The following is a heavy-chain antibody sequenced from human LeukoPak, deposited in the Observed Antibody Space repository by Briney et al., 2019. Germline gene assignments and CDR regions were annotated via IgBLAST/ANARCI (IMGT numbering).Heavy chain of an antibody. Sequence: PGGSLRLSCAASGFTFSSYWMSWVRQAPGKGLEWVANIKQDGSEKYYVDSVKGRFTISRDNAKNSLYLQMNSLRAEDTAVYYCARVEYCSSTSCYWYNWVYYYYGMDVWGQGTTVTVSS. CDR1: GFTFSSYW. D-gene: IGHD2-2*01. J-gene: IGHJ6*02. CDR2: IKQDGSEK. CDR3: ARVEYCSSTSCYWYNWVYYYYGMDV. V-gene: IGHV3-7*01.